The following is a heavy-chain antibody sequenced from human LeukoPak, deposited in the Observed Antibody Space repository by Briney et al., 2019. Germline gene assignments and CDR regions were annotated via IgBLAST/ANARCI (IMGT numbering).Heavy chain of an antibody. CDR2: ISGSGGST. CDR1: GFTFSSYA. D-gene: IGHD3-10*01. Sequence: PGGSLRLSCAASGFTFSSYAMSWVRQAPGKGLEWVSAISGSGGSTYYADSVKGRFTISRDNSKNTLYLQMNSLRTEDTAVYYCARTIAMVRGVITVYYYYMDVWGKGTTVTVSS. V-gene: IGHV3-23*01. CDR3: ARTIAMVRGVITVYYYYMDV. J-gene: IGHJ6*03.